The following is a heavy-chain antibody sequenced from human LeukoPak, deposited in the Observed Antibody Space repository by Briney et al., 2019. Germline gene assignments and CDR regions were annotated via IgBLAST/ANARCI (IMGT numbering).Heavy chain of an antibody. J-gene: IGHJ4*02. CDR3: ARDKGDYDTSGSLFVF. D-gene: IGHD3-22*01. CDR1: GFTFSRYW. CDR2: IKQDGSET. Sequence: GGSLRLSCAASGFTFSRYWMSWVRRAPRKGLEWVANIKQDGSETYYVDSVKGRFTISRDNAKNPLYLQMNSLRAEDTAVYYCARDKGDYDTSGSLFVFGGQGTLVTVSS. V-gene: IGHV3-7*03.